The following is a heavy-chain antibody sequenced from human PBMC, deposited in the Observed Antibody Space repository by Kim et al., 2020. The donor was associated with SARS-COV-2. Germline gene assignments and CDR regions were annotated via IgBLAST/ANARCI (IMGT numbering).Heavy chain of an antibody. CDR3: AKARVYGSGASVDV. CDR2: ISWNSRNI. D-gene: IGHD3-10*01. V-gene: IGHV3-9*01. Sequence: GGSLRLSCVGSGIIFDDYAMHWVRQAPGKGLEWVSGISWNSRNIDYADSVKGRFTISRDNAKNSLYLQMRSRRVDDTALYYCAKARVYGSGASVDVWGQGTAVTVS. J-gene: IGHJ6*02. CDR1: GIIFDDYA.